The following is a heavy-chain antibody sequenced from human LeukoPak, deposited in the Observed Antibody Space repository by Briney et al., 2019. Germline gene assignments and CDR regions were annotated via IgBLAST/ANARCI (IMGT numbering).Heavy chain of an antibody. CDR3: ARGTRSPPLDY. V-gene: IGHV4-59*01. D-gene: IGHD3/OR15-3a*01. CDR2: IYFSGST. J-gene: IGHJ4*02. Sequence: SETLSLTCTVSGGSLSNYYWSWIRLPPGRGLEWIGYIYFSGSTIYNPSLKSRVTISVDTSKNQFSLKLSSVTAADTAVYYCARGTRSPPLDYWGQGTLVTVSS. CDR1: GGSLSNYY.